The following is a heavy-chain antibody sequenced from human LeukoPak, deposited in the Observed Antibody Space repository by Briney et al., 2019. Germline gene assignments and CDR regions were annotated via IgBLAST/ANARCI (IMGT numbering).Heavy chain of an antibody. CDR3: ARDRRNRGLTVTTYNWFDP. D-gene: IGHD4-17*01. J-gene: IGHJ5*02. Sequence: PSETLSLTCTVSGGSISSYYWSWIRQPAGKGLEWIGRIYTSGSTNYNPSLKSRVTMSVDTSKNQFSLKLSSVTAADTAVYYCARDRRNRGLTVTTYNWFDPWGQGTLVTDSS. V-gene: IGHV4-4*07. CDR1: GGSISSYY. CDR2: IYTSGST.